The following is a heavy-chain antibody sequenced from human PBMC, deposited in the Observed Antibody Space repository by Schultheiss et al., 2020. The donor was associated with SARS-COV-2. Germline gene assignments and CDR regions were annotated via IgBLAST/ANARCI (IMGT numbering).Heavy chain of an antibody. J-gene: IGHJ4*02. CDR2: ISYDGSNK. Sequence: GGSLRLSCAASGFTFSSYGMHWVRQAPGKGLEWVAVISYDGSNKYYADSVKGRFTISRDNAKNSLYLQMNSLRAEDTAVYYCARTPSHYFDYWGQGTLVTVSS. V-gene: IGHV3-33*05. D-gene: IGHD2-15*01. CDR1: GFTFSSYG. CDR3: ARTPSHYFDY.